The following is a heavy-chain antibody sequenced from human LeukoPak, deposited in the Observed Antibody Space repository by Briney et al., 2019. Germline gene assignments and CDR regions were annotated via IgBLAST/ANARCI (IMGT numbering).Heavy chain of an antibody. CDR1: GFTFSSYA. CDR2: IWYDGSSK. CDR3: ARDPPTRQYTNSFSLDY. J-gene: IGHJ4*02. Sequence: PGRSLRLSCAASGFTFSSYAMHWVPQAPGKGLQWVAVIWYDGSSKYYADSVKGRFTISRDNSKNTLYLQMNSLRAEDTAVYYCARDPPTRQYTNSFSLDYWGQGTLVTVSS. D-gene: IGHD6-13*01. V-gene: IGHV3-33*01.